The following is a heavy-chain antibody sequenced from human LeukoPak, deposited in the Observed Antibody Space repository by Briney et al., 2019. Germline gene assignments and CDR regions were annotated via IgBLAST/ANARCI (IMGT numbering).Heavy chain of an antibody. CDR3: ARGQPWWDSGYLGDKFRH. CDR1: GDSFTGYY. V-gene: IGHV1-2*02. D-gene: IGHD5-12*01. J-gene: IGHJ4*02. Sequence: ASVKVSCKASGDSFTGYYIHWVRQAPGQGLEWMGWINPNSGGTNYVQKFQGRVTMTGDTSISTAYMELSRLRSDDTAVYYCARGQPWWDSGYLGDKFRHWDRGTVVTVSS. CDR2: INPNSGGT.